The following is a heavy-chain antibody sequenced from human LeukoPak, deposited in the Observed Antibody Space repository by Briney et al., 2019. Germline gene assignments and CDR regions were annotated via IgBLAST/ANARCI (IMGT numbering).Heavy chain of an antibody. Sequence: PGGSLRLSCAASGFTFSSYAMSWGRQAPGKGVEGVSALSGRVGSTYYADSVKGRFTISRDNSKNTLYLQMNSLRAEDTAVYYCAHLPRGSGSDYWGQGTLVTVSS. V-gene: IGHV3-23*01. CDR1: GFTFSSYA. D-gene: IGHD3-22*01. J-gene: IGHJ4*02. CDR2: LSGRVGST. CDR3: AHLPRGSGSDY.